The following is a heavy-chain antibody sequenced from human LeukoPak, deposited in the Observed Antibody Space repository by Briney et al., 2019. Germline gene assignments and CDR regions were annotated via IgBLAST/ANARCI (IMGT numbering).Heavy chain of an antibody. V-gene: IGHV3-23*01. CDR3: AKGAVGGNIVVVPAGIGYFDY. CDR1: GFTFSSYW. CDR2: ISGSGGST. D-gene: IGHD2-2*01. J-gene: IGHJ4*02. Sequence: GGSLRLSCAASGFTFSSYWMSWVRQAPGKGLEWVSAISGSGGSTYYADSVKGRFTISRDNSKNTLYLQMNSLRAEDTAVYYCAKGAVGGNIVVVPAGIGYFDYWGQGTLVTVSS.